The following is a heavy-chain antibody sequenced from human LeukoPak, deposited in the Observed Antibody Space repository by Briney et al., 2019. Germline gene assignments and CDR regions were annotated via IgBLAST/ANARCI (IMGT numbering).Heavy chain of an antibody. D-gene: IGHD3-10*01. J-gene: IGHJ4*02. V-gene: IGHV3-7*01. CDR2: MNQDGRDR. Sequence: PGGSLRLSCAASAFPFSNHGMHWVRQAPGKGLEWVANMNQDGRDRYYVDSVKGRFTISRDNAENSLYLQMNSLRAEGTAVYYCATTIGDYWGQGTLVTVSS. CDR3: ATTIGDY. CDR1: AFPFSNHG.